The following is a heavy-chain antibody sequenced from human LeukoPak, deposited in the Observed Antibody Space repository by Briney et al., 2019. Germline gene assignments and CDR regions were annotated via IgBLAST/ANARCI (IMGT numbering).Heavy chain of an antibody. J-gene: IGHJ6*02. CDR1: GFTFSKHW. CDR2: IKEDGREK. CDR3: AKGPIAAAGPGYFYGMDV. V-gene: IGHV3-7*03. Sequence: GGSLRLSCAASGFTFSKHWMSWVRQAPGKGLEWVANIKEDGREKKYVDSVKGRFTISRDNARNSVYLEMNSLRAEDTAVYYCAKGPIAAAGPGYFYGMDVWGQGTTVTVSS. D-gene: IGHD6-13*01.